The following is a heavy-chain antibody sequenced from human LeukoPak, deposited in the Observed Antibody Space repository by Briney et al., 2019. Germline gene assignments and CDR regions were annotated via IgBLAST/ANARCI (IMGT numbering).Heavy chain of an antibody. J-gene: IGHJ4*02. Sequence: ASVKVSCKASGYTFTGYYIHWVRQAPGQGLECMGWIDPNSGGTDYAQKFQGRVTVTRDTSISTAYMELSRLRSDDTAVYYCARDKSSSWYGGVDHWGQGTLVTVSS. CDR3: ARDKSSSWYGGVDH. D-gene: IGHD6-13*01. CDR2: IDPNSGGT. CDR1: GYTFTGYY. V-gene: IGHV1-2*02.